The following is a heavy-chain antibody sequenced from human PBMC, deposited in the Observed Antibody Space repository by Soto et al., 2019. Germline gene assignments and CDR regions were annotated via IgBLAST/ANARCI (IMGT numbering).Heavy chain of an antibody. Sequence: EVQLVESGGDLVQPGGSLRLSCAASGFPFSNYWMHWVRQPPGKGLVWVARMNTDGSSTTYADSVKGRFTISRGNAKNTLYLQLNSLRAEDTAVYYCARDLDYGGNPRGYWGQGTLVTVSS. CDR1: GFPFSNYW. D-gene: IGHD4-17*01. V-gene: IGHV3-74*03. CDR3: ARDLDYGGNPRGY. J-gene: IGHJ4*02. CDR2: MNTDGSST.